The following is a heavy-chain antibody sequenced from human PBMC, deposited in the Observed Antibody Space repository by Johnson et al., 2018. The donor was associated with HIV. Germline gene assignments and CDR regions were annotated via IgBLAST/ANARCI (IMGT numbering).Heavy chain of an antibody. J-gene: IGHJ3*02. D-gene: IGHD2-2*01. CDR2: IWYDGSNK. Sequence: VQLVESGGGVVQPGRSLRLSCAASGFTFSSYGMHWVRQAPGKGLEWVAVIWYDGSNKYYADSVKGRFTISRDNSKNTLYLQMNSLRADDTAMYYCAKADTMAGDAFDIWGQGTMVTVSS. CDR3: AKADTMAGDAFDI. CDR1: GFTFSSYG. V-gene: IGHV3-33*06.